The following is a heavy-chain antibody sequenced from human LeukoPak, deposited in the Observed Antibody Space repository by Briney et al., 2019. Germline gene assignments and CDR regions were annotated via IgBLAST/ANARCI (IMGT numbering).Heavy chain of an antibody. CDR1: GEAFSGYC. J-gene: IGHJ4*02. CDR2: INHSGST. Sequence: PSETLSLTCAVYGEAFSGYCWSWIRQSPGKGLEWIGEINHSGSTNYNPSLKSRVTVSVETSKNQFSLRLSSVTAADTAVYYCAREAAAGEFDYWGQGTLVTVSS. CDR3: AREAAAGEFDY. V-gene: IGHV4-34*01. D-gene: IGHD6-13*01.